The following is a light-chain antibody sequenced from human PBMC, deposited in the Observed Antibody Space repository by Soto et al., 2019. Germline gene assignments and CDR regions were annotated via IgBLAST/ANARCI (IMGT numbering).Light chain of an antibody. CDR2: ATS. Sequence: DVQMTQSPSSLSAFVGDRVPITCRASQGIAPYLAWFQQKPGKVPKLLIYATSTLQSGVPSRFSGSGSGTDFPLTINRLQAEDVGTYYCQKDNSAPLTFGGGTKVEIK. CDR3: QKDNSAPLT. CDR1: QGIAPY. J-gene: IGKJ4*01. V-gene: IGKV1-27*01.